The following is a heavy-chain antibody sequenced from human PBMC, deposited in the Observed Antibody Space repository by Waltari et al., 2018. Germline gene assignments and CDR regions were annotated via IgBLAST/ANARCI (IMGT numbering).Heavy chain of an antibody. D-gene: IGHD6-19*01. J-gene: IGHJ4*02. V-gene: IGHV3-9*01. CDR1: GFTFDDYA. Sequence: EVQLVESGGGLVQPGRSLRLSCAASGFTFDDYAMHWVRQAPGKGLEWVSGISWNSGSIGYADSVKGRFTISRDNAKNSLYLQMNSLRAEDTALYYCAKDGEDSSGWYYFDYWGQGTLVTVSS. CDR2: ISWNSGSI. CDR3: AKDGEDSSGWYYFDY.